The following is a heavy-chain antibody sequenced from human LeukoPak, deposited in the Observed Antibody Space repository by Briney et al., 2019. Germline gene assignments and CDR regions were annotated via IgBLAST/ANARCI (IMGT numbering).Heavy chain of an antibody. CDR2: ISSSGSTI. CDR3: ARDDSGSYY. CDR1: GFTFSSYE. Sequence: GGSLRLPCAASGFTFSSYEMNWVRQAPGKGLEWVSYISSSGSTIYYADSVKGRFTISRDNAKNSLYLQMNSLRAEDTAVYYCARDDSGSYYWGQGTLVTVSS. J-gene: IGHJ4*02. D-gene: IGHD1-26*01. V-gene: IGHV3-48*03.